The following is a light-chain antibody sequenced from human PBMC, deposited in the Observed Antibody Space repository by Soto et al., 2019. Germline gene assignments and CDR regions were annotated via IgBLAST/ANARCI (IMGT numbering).Light chain of an antibody. CDR3: QQSYSTHPIT. Sequence: DIQMSQSPSSLYASVGDRVTITCRASQSISSYLNLYQQQPGKAPKLLIYAASSLQSGVPSTFSGSGSATALTPTTSSLQHADYATYYCQQSYSTHPITVGQGTRLEIK. V-gene: IGKV1-39*01. CDR2: AAS. CDR1: QSISSY. J-gene: IGKJ5*01.